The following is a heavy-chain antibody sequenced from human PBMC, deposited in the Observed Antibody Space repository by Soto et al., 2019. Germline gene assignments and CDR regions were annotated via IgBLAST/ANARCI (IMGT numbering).Heavy chain of an antibody. J-gene: IGHJ4*02. CDR3: AHRGWAAAGPDY. CDR1: GFSLSTSGVG. D-gene: IGHD6-13*01. V-gene: IGHV2-5*02. Sequence: QITLKESGPPLVKPTQTLTLTCTFSGFSLSTSGVGVGWIRQPPGKALEWLALIYWDDDKRYSPSLKSRLTIAKDTSKNQVVLTMTNMDPVDTATYYCAHRGWAAAGPDYWGQGTLVTVSS. CDR2: IYWDDDK.